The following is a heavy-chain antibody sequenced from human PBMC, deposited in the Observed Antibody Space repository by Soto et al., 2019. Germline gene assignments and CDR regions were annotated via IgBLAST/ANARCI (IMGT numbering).Heavy chain of an antibody. Sequence: SETLSLTCTVSGGSISSGGYYWSWIRQHPGKGLEWIGYIYYSGSTYYNPSLKSRVTISVDTSKNQFSLKLSSVTAADTAVYYCARATGGNSPQNFDYWGQGTLVTVSS. D-gene: IGHD2-21*02. CDR1: GGSISSGGYY. J-gene: IGHJ4*02. CDR2: IYYSGST. CDR3: ARATGGNSPQNFDY. V-gene: IGHV4-31*03.